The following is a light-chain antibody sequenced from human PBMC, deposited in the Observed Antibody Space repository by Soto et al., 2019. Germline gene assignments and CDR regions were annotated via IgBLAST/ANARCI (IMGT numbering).Light chain of an antibody. CDR1: SSDVGGYNY. CDR3: SSYTSSSTPRV. V-gene: IGLV2-14*01. Sequence: QSALTQPASVSGSPGQSITISCTGTSSDVGGYNYVSWYQQHPGKAPKLMIYEVSNRPSGVSNRFSGSKSGNTASLTISGLQAEDVADYYCSSYTSSSTPRVFGGGTQLTVL. J-gene: IGLJ2*01. CDR2: EVS.